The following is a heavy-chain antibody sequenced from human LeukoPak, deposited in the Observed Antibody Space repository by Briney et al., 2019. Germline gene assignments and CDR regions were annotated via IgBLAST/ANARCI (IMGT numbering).Heavy chain of an antibody. D-gene: IGHD1-26*01. CDR1: GGSISRGSYY. CDR3: ARHHQTTTPLGWFDP. J-gene: IGHJ5*02. Sequence: ASETLSLTCVVSGGSISRGSYYWNWIRQPAGKGLEWMGRIYNSGSTNYNPSLKSRVTISVDTSRNQLSLQLTSVTAADTALYYCARHHQTTTPLGWFDPWGQGTLVTVSS. V-gene: IGHV4-61*02. CDR2: IYNSGST.